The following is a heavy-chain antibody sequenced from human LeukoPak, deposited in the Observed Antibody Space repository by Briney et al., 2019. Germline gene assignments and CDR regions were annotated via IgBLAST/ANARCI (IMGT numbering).Heavy chain of an antibody. V-gene: IGHV1-46*01. J-gene: IGHJ4*02. CDR1: GGTFSSYA. CDR2: NNPSGGST. D-gene: IGHD1-26*01. CDR3: ARDRGSGSYLGI. Sequence: ASVKVSCKASGGTFSSYAISWVRQAPGQGLEWMGINNPSGGSTSYAQKFQGRVTMTRDTSTSTVYMELSSLRSEDTAVYYCARDRGSGSYLGIWGQGTLVTVSS.